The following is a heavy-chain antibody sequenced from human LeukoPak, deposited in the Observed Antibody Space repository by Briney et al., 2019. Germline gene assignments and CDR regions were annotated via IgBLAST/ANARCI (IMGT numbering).Heavy chain of an antibody. CDR2: FYPGDSDI. CDR3: ARQLRSYSYGSLDY. V-gene: IGHV5-51*01. D-gene: IGHD5-18*01. Sequence: HGESLKISCKASGYSFTTYWIGWVRQMPGKGLEWMGIFYPGDSDIRYSPSLLGQVTISADKSINTASLQWSSLKASDTAIYYCARQLRSYSYGSLDYWGQGTLVTVSS. J-gene: IGHJ4*02. CDR1: GYSFTTYW.